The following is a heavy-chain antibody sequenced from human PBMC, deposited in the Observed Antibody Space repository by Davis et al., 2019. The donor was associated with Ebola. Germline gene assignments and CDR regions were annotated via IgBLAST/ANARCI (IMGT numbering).Heavy chain of an antibody. V-gene: IGHV4-59*12. Sequence: SETLSLTCTVSGGSISSYYWSWIRQSPGKGLEWIGYIDYSGSTNYNPSLKSRVTISVDTSKNQFSLKLSSVTAADTAVYYCARDSRPWKYAMDVWGQGTTVIVSS. CDR2: IDYSGST. CDR3: ARDSRPWKYAMDV. J-gene: IGHJ6*02. CDR1: GGSISSYY. D-gene: IGHD6-13*01.